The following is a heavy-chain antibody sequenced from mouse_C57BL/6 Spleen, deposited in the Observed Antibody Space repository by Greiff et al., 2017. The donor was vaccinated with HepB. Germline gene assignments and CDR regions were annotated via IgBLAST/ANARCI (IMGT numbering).Heavy chain of an antibody. CDR1: GFTFSSYA. Sequence: DVQLVESGGGLVKPGGSLKLSCAASGFTFSSYAMSWVRQTPEKRLEWVATISDGGSYTYYPDNVKGRFTISRDNAKNNLYLQMSHLKSEDTAMYYCARDGITTVVATRFAYWGQGTLVTVSA. CDR3: ARDGITTVVATRFAY. D-gene: IGHD1-1*01. J-gene: IGHJ3*01. V-gene: IGHV5-4*01. CDR2: ISDGGSYT.